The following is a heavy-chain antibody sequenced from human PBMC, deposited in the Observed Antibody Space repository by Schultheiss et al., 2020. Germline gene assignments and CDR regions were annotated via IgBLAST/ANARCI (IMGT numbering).Heavy chain of an antibody. Sequence: SETLSLTCTVSGGSISSYYWSWIRQPPGKGLEWIGYIYYSGSTNYNPSLKSRVTISVDTSKNQFSLKLSSVTAADTAVYYCARLNSRDDAFDIWGQGTMVTVSS. CDR2: IYYSGST. D-gene: IGHD2/OR15-2a*01. J-gene: IGHJ3*02. V-gene: IGHV4-59*12. CDR3: ARLNSRDDAFDI. CDR1: GGSISSYY.